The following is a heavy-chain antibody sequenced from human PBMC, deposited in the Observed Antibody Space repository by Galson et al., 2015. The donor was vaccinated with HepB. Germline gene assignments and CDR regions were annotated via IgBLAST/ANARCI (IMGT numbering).Heavy chain of an antibody. J-gene: IGHJ4*02. D-gene: IGHD3-10*01. CDR2: ISWNSGSI. CDR1: GYTFDDYA. Sequence: SLRLSCAASGYTFDDYAMHWVRQAPGKGLEWVSGISWNSGSIGYADSVKGRFTISRDNAKNSLYLQMNSLRAEDTALYYCARVLLWFGELSSHAPIDYWGQGTLVTVSS. V-gene: IGHV3-9*01. CDR3: ARVLLWFGELSSHAPIDY.